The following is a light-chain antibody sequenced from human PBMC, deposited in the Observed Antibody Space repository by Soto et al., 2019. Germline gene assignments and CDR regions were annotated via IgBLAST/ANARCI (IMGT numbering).Light chain of an antibody. Sequence: DIQMTQSPSSLSAFVGDRVTITCRASQDIVNFLAWYQQKPGKVPKLLIYAASTLQSGVPSRFSGSGSGTDLTLSISSLQPEDVSTYYCQKCKVAHFTFGGGTKVEIK. CDR2: AAS. CDR1: QDIVNF. V-gene: IGKV1-27*01. CDR3: QKCKVAHFT. J-gene: IGKJ4*01.